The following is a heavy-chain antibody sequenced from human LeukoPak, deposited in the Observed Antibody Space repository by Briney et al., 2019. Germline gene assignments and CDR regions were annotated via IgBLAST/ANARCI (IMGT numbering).Heavy chain of an antibody. CDR2: ISGSGGST. Sequence: PGGSLRLSCAASGFTFSSYAMSWVRQAPGKGLEWVSAISGSGGSTYYADSVKGRFTISRGNSKNTLYLQMNSLRAEDTAVYYCAKALIVRGYSYGYYFDYWGQGTLVTVSS. CDR3: AKALIVRGYSYGYYFDY. D-gene: IGHD5-18*01. CDR1: GFTFSSYA. J-gene: IGHJ4*02. V-gene: IGHV3-23*01.